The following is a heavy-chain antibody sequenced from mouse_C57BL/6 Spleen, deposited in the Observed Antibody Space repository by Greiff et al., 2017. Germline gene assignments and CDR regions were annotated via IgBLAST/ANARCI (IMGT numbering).Heavy chain of an antibody. Sequence: VQRVESGAELVRPGASVTLSCKASGYTFTDYEMHWVKQTPVHGLEWIGAIDPETGGTAYNQKFKGKAILTADKSSSTAYMELRSLTSEDSAVYYCTRGDDLWYFDVWGTGTTVTVSS. CDR2: IDPETGGT. CDR3: TRGDDLWYFDV. CDR1: GYTFTDYE. V-gene: IGHV1-15*01. J-gene: IGHJ1*03.